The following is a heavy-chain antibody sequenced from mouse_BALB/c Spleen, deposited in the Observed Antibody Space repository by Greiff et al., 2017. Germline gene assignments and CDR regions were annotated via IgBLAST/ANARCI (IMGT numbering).Heavy chain of an antibody. V-gene: IGHV3-6*02. J-gene: IGHJ3*01. CDR1: GYSITSGYY. CDR3: ARDKNYGSSYGAY. D-gene: IGHD1-1*01. CDR2: ISYDGSN. Sequence: EVKLQESGPGLVKPSQSLSLTCSVTGYSITSGYYWNWIRQFPGNKLEWMGYISYDGSNNYNPSLKNRISITRDTSKNQFFLQLNSVTTEDTATYYCARDKNYGSSYGAYWGQGTLVTVSA.